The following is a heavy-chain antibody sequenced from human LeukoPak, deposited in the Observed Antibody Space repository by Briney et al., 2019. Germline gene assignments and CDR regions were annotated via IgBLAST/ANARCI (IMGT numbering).Heavy chain of an antibody. V-gene: IGHV3-21*01. Sequence: GGSLRLSCAASGFTFSSYSMNWVRQAPGKGLEWVSSISSSSSYIYYADSVKGRFTISRDNAKNSLYLQMNSLRAEDTAVYYCARDNHYGRPYYFDYWGQGTLVTVSS. J-gene: IGHJ4*02. D-gene: IGHD3-10*01. CDR2: ISSSSSYI. CDR3: ARDNHYGRPYYFDY. CDR1: GFTFSSYS.